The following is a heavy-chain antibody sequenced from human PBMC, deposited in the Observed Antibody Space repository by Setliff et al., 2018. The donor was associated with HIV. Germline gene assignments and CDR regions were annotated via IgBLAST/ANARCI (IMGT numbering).Heavy chain of an antibody. CDR2: INPNSGGT. CDR1: GYTFTNYG. J-gene: IGHJ3*01. V-gene: IGHV1-2*06. CDR3: ARALGGGYGHAFDV. Sequence: ASVKVSCKASGYTFTNYGISWVRQAPGQGLEWMGRINPNSGGTNYAQKFQGRVTLTSDASISTAYMELSGLRSDDTAVYYCARALGGGYGHAFDVWGQGTMVTVSS. D-gene: IGHD5-12*01.